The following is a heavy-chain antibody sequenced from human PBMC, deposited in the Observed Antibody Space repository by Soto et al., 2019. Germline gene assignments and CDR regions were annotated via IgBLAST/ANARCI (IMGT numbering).Heavy chain of an antibody. V-gene: IGHV3-11*01. D-gene: IGHD2-2*01. CDR3: AILSYDFVDSGSFQH. CDR1: GVTFSDYY. Sequence: QVQLVESGGGLVKPGGSLRLSCAASGVTFSDYYMSWIRQAPGKGLEWVSFISSRGSTIHYADSVKGRFTISRDNANNSLYRQMNSLRAEDTAVYYCAILSYDFVDSGSFQHWGQGTQVTVSS. CDR2: ISSRGSTI. J-gene: IGHJ1*01.